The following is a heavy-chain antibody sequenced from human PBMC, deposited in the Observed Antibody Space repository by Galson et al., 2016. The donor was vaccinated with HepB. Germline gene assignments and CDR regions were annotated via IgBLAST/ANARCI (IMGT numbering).Heavy chain of an antibody. CDR2: INHSGST. D-gene: IGHD4-17*01. J-gene: IGHJ6*03. CDR3: ARGDNPDYGDYASAYYYMDV. V-gene: IGHV4-34*01. Sequence: ETLSLTCAVYGESFNDYYWTWIRQPPGRGLEWIGEINHSGSTNYNPSLKSRVTISVDTSKNQFSLKLSSVTAADTAVYYCARGDNPDYGDYASAYYYMDVWGKGTTVTVSS. CDR1: GESFNDYY.